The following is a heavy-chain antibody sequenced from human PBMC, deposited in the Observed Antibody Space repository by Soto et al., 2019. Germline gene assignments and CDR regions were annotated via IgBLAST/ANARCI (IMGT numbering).Heavy chain of an antibody. Sequence: QVQLQESGPGLVKPSETLSLTCTVSGGSVSSGSYYWSWIRQPPGKGLEWIGYIYYSGSTNYNPSLNSRATISVDTSQNQSSLKLSSVTAADTAVYYCARGIEGWYQGRYYYGMDVWGQGTTVTVSS. J-gene: IGHJ6*02. CDR2: IYYSGST. D-gene: IGHD6-19*01. CDR3: ARGIEGWYQGRYYYGMDV. V-gene: IGHV4-61*01. CDR1: GGSVSSGSYY.